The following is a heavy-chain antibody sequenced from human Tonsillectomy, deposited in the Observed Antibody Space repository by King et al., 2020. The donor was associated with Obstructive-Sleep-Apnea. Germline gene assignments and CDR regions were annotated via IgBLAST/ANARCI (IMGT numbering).Heavy chain of an antibody. V-gene: IGHV3-7*03. Sequence: VQLVESGGDLVQSGGSLRLSCTASGFTFSHFWMTWVRQAPGKGLEWVASIRQDVDEKNYVDSVKGRFTISRDNARNSLYLQRNSLRINDTATYYCAKDAGYCGGGGCLSIGAFDIWGQGTMVTVSS. CDR1: GFTFSHFW. J-gene: IGHJ3*02. D-gene: IGHD2-15*01. CDR3: AKDAGYCGGGGCLSIGAFDI. CDR2: IRQDVDEK.